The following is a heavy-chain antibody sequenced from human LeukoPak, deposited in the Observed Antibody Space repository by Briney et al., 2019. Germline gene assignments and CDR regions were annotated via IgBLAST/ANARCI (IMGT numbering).Heavy chain of an antibody. D-gene: IGHD3-10*01. Sequence: GGSLRLSCPASGFIFSSYAMSWVRRAPGKGLEWVSVMTSSGGGTDYADSVKGRFTISRDNFKNTLYLQMNSLRAEDTAVYYCAKAHYFGSGSFDHWGQGTLVTVSP. V-gene: IGHV3-23*01. CDR1: GFIFSSYA. CDR2: MTSSGGGT. J-gene: IGHJ4*02. CDR3: AKAHYFGSGSFDH.